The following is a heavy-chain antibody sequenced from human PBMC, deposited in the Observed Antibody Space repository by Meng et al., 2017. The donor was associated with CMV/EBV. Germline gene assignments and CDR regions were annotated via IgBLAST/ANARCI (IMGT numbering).Heavy chain of an antibody. CDR3: ARGRYCSSTSCTYYYYGMDV. CDR1: GGSFSGYY. V-gene: IGHV4-34*01. Sequence: SETLSLTCAVYGGSFSGYYWSWIRQPPGKGLEWIGEINHSGSTNYNPSLKSRVTISVDTPKNQFSLKLSSVTAADTAVYYCARGRYCSSTSCTYYYYGMDVWGQGTTVTVSS. J-gene: IGHJ6*02. D-gene: IGHD2-2*01. CDR2: INHSGST.